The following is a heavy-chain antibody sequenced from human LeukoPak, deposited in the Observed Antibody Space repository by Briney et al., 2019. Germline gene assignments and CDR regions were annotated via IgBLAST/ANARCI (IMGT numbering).Heavy chain of an antibody. J-gene: IGHJ6*02. CDR3: AYGGKCGYYYGMDV. D-gene: IGHD4-23*01. V-gene: IGHV3-33*01. Sequence: GGSLRLSCAASGFTFSSYGMHWVRQAPGKGLEWVAVIWYDGSNKYYADSANGRFTISTDNSKNTLYLQMNSLRVEDTAMYYCAYGGKCGYYYGMDVWGQGTTVTVSS. CDR1: GFTFSSYG. CDR2: IWYDGSNK.